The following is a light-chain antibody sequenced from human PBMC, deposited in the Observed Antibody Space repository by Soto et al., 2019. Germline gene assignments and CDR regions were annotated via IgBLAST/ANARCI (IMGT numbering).Light chain of an antibody. CDR2: WAS. J-gene: IGKJ4*01. CDR1: QSVLYSSNXKXY. V-gene: IGKV4-1*01. CDR3: QQYYSTPLT. Sequence: DIVMTQSPDSLAVSLGERATINCKSSQSVLYSSNXKXYLAWYQQKPGQPPKLLIYWASTRESGVPDRFSGSGSGTDFTLTISSLQAEDVAVYYCQQYYSTPLTFGGGTKVEIK.